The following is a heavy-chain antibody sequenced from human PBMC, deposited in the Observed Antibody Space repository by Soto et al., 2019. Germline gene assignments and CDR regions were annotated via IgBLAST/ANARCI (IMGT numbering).Heavy chain of an antibody. D-gene: IGHD2-15*01. CDR2: IRFDGSDI. Sequence: PGGSLRLSCAAPGSIFSGYGMHWIRQAPGKGRECVAIIRFDGSDINYADSVMGRFTISRDNSKNMLYLEMNSLRVDDTAVYYCARDGVGGTVFRGYLDYWGQGT. CDR3: ARDGVGGTVFRGYLDY. J-gene: IGHJ4*02. V-gene: IGHV3-33*01. CDR1: GSIFSGYG.